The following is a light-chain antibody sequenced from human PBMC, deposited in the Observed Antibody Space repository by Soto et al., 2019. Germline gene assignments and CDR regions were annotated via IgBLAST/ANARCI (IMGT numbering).Light chain of an antibody. J-gene: IGLJ3*02. CDR1: SSNIGAGHD. V-gene: IGLV1-40*01. CDR2: GNT. Sequence: QSVLTQPPSVSGAPGQRVTISGTGSSSNIGAGHDVHWYQQVPGTAPKLLVSGNTNRPSGVPDRFSGSNSGTSASLAITGLQAEDEADYYCQSFDSSLNGWVFGGGTKLTVL. CDR3: QSFDSSLNGWV.